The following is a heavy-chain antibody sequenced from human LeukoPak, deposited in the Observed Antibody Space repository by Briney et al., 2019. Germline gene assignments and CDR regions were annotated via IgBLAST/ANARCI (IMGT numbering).Heavy chain of an antibody. D-gene: IGHD3-9*01. J-gene: IGHJ4*02. CDR2: ISSDGSNK. V-gene: IGHV3-30*18. CDR1: GFTFSSYG. Sequence: GGSLRLSCAASGFTFSSYGMHWVRQAPGKGLEWVAVISSDGSNKYYADSVKGRFTISRDSYKSTLYLHMNNLRAEDTATYFCAKDAEGIRYFDWLLDFWGQGTLVTVSS. CDR3: AKDAEGIRYFDWLLDF.